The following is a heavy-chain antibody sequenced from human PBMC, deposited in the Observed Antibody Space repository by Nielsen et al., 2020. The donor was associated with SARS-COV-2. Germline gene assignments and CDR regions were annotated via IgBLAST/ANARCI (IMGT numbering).Heavy chain of an antibody. D-gene: IGHD6-13*01. CDR1: GLTIANYY. J-gene: IGHJ4*02. CDR2: NFNTGST. CDR3: ARDRWQQLVPTY. Sequence: GSLRLSCAGAGLTIANYYMSWIRKPPGKGQEWIGHNFNTGSTSYNPSLRSRVTILVDTSKNHFSLKLTSVTAGDTAVYYCARDRWQQLVPTYWGQGTLVTVSS. V-gene: IGHV4-59*13.